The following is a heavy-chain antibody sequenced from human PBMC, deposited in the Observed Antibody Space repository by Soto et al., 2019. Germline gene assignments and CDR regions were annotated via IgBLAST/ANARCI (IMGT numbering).Heavy chain of an antibody. J-gene: IGHJ6*02. CDR2: IIPIFGTA. CDR1: GGTFSSYA. CDR3: ARDPDDRDYYYYYGMDV. Sequence: QVQLVQSGAEVKKPGSSVKVSCKASGGTFSSYAISWVRQAPGQGLEWMGGIIPIFGTANYAQKFQGRVTITADESTSTAYMELSSVRSEDTAVYYCARDPDDRDYYYYYGMDVWGLGTTVTVSS. V-gene: IGHV1-69*01.